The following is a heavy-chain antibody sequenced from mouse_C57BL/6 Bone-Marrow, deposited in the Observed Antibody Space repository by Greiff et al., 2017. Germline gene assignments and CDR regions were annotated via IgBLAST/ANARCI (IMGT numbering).Heavy chain of an antibody. J-gene: IGHJ2*01. V-gene: IGHV5-6*01. CDR2: ISSGGSYT. CDR3: ARVDY. Sequence: EVKVVESGGDLVKPGGSLKLSCAASGFTFSSYGMSWVRQTPDKRLEWVATISSGGSYTYYPDSVKGRYTISRDNAKNTLYLQLSSLKSEDTAMYYCARVDYWGQGTTLTVSS. CDR1: GFTFSSYG.